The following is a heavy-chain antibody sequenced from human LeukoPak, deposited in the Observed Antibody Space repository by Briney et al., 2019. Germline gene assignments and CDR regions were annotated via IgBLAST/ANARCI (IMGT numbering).Heavy chain of an antibody. CDR1: GFTFSSYA. D-gene: IGHD6-13*01. CDR3: ARDPSIAAPKFDY. CDR2: ISYDGSNK. Sequence: GGSLRLSCAASGFTFSSYAMHWVRQAPGKGLEWVAVISYDGSNKYYADSVKGRFTISRDNSKNTLYLQMNSLRAEDTAVYYCARDPSIAAPKFDYWGQGTLVAVSS. J-gene: IGHJ4*02. V-gene: IGHV3-30*04.